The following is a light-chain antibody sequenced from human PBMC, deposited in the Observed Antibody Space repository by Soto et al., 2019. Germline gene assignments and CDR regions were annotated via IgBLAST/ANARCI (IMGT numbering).Light chain of an antibody. V-gene: IGKV3-20*01. CDR2: AAS. Sequence: MVLTQSPGTLPLSPGERATLSCRASQSVSNSFLAWYQQKPGQAPRLLIYAASSMATGIPARFSGSGSGTDFTLTISRLEPEDFAVYYCKQYGSSPPITFGQGTRLEIK. CDR1: QSVSNSF. J-gene: IGKJ5*01. CDR3: KQYGSSPPIT.